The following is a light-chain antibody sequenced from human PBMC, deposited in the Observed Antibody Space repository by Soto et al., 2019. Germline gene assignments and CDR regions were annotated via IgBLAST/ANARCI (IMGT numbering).Light chain of an antibody. V-gene: IGKV3-15*01. CDR3: QQYDDWSPAT. Sequence: EIVMTQSPATLSVSPGERATLSCRASQSVSSNLAWYQHKVGQAPRLLIYGASTRATGIPARFSGSGSGTEFTLTISSLQSEDFGVYYCQQYDDWSPATFGGGTKVEIK. CDR1: QSVSSN. CDR2: GAS. J-gene: IGKJ4*01.